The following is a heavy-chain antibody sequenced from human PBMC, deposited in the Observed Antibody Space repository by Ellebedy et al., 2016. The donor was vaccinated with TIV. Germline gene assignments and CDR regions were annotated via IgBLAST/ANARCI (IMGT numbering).Heavy chain of an antibody. Sequence: GESLKISCAASGFTFSDYSMNWVRQAPGKGLEWVSSISSSGNYRYHGDSVKGRFTISRDNAKNSLYLQMNSLRAEDTAVYYCARERGGGYWDPADYWGQGTLVTVSS. J-gene: IGHJ4*01. CDR1: GFTFSDYS. V-gene: IGHV3-21*01. CDR2: ISSSGNYR. CDR3: ARERGGGYWDPADY. D-gene: IGHD6-25*01.